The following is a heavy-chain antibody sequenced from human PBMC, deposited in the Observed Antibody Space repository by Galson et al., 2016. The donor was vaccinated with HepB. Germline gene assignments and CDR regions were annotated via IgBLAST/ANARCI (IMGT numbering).Heavy chain of an antibody. CDR1: GDSVSSNTAA. CDR3: ARGPKAARPFDF. D-gene: IGHD6-6*01. CDR2: TYYRSKWNN. V-gene: IGHV6-1*01. J-gene: IGHJ4*02. Sequence: CAISGDSVSSNTAAWNWTRQSPSRGLEWLGRTYYRSKWNNDYAVSVKSRIRISPDTSKNQFTLQLNSMTPEDTGVYYCARGPKAARPFDFWGQGTLVTVSS.